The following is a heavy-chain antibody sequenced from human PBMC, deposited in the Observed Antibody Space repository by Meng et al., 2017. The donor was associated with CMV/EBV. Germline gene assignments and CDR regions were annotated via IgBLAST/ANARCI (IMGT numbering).Heavy chain of an antibody. D-gene: IGHD6-6*01. CDR2: ISGSGGST. Sequence: GESLKISCAASGFTFSSYAMSWVRQAPGKGLEWVSAISGSGGSTYYADSVKGRFTISRDNSKNTLYLQMNSLRAEDTAVYYCAKEGSSSLGGALDIWGQGTMVTVSS. J-gene: IGHJ3*02. CDR1: GFTFSSYA. CDR3: AKEGSSSLGGALDI. V-gene: IGHV3-23*01.